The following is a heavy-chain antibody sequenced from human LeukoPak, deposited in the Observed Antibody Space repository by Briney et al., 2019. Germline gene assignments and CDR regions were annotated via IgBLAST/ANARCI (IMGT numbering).Heavy chain of an antibody. CDR3: ARDYPYYYDSSGYYRGPEGYFDY. CDR1: GYTFTSYY. Sequence: GASVKVSCKASGYTFTSYYMHWGRQAPGQGLEWMGIINPSGGSTSYAQKFQGRVAMTRDTSTSTVYMELSSLRSEDTAVYYCARDYPYYYDSSGYYRGPEGYFDYWGQGTLVTVSS. CDR2: INPSGGST. V-gene: IGHV1-46*01. D-gene: IGHD3-22*01. J-gene: IGHJ4*02.